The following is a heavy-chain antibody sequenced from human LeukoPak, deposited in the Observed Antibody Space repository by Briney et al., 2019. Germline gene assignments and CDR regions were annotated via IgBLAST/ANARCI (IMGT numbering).Heavy chain of an antibody. J-gene: IGHJ5*02. V-gene: IGHV4-31*03. D-gene: IGHD6-19*01. CDR2: IHYRGST. CDR3: ARGGVAVAGGRFDP. CDR1: GGSISSAGYY. Sequence: PSQTLSLTCTVSGGSISSAGYYWTWIRQHPGKGLEWIGYIHYRGSTYYSASLKSRVTISVHPSKNQFSLNLNSVTAADTAVYYCARGGVAVAGGRFDPWGQGTLVTVSS.